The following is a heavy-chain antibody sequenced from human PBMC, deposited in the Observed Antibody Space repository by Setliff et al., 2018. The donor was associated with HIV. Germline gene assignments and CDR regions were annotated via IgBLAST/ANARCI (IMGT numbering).Heavy chain of an antibody. CDR3: ATIQSRGWPHEIEY. D-gene: IGHD6-19*01. J-gene: IGHJ4*02. CDR2: IYFGGSS. V-gene: IGHV4-39*01. Sequence: SETLSLTCTVSGGSFSGTNYYWAWIRQPPGKGLEWIGSIYFGGSSHYNPSLESRVTISVDTSRSSFSLKLTSVTVADTALYYCATIQSRGWPHEIEYWGQGTLVTVSS. CDR1: GGSFSGTNYY.